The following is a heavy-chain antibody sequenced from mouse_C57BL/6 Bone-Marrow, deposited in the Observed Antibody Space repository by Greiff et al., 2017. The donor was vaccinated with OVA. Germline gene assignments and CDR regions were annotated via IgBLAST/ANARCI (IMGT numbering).Heavy chain of an antibody. V-gene: IGHV1-22*01. CDR2: INPNNGGT. CDR1: GYTFTDYN. CDR3: AREGFYYGSSYDV. J-gene: IGHJ1*03. Sequence: EVQVVESGPELVKPGASVKMSCKASGYTFTDYNMHWVKQSHGKSLEWIGYINPNNGGTSYNQKFKGKATLTVNKSSSTAYMELRSLTSEDSAVYYCAREGFYYGSSYDVWGTGTTVTVSS. D-gene: IGHD1-1*01.